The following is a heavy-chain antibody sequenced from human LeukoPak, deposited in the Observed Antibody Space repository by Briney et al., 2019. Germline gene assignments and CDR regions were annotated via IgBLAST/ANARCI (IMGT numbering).Heavy chain of an antibody. CDR2: ISGSGGST. D-gene: IGHD3-9*01. CDR1: GFTFSSYA. V-gene: IGHV3-23*01. Sequence: GGSLRLSCAASGFTFSSYAMSWVRQAPGKGLEWVSAISGSGGSTYYADSVKGRFTISRDNSKNTLYLQMNSLRAEDTAVYHCAKDLFRSSVTILGNYYYGMDVWGQGTTVTVSS. CDR3: AKDLFRSSVTILGNYYYGMDV. J-gene: IGHJ6*02.